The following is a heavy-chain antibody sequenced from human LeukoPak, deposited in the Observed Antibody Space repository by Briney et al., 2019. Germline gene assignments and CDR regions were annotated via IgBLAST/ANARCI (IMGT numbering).Heavy chain of an antibody. CDR1: GGSFSGNY. Sequence: SETLSLTCAVYGGSFSGNYWSWIRQPPGKGLEWIGEINQSGSTNYNPSLKSRVAISVDTSKNQFFLMLTSVTAADTAVYYCAGQGLAAEPPRGYYYYYMDVWGKGTTVTVSS. CDR3: AGQGLAAEPPRGYYYYYMDV. J-gene: IGHJ6*03. D-gene: IGHD6-13*01. V-gene: IGHV4-34*01. CDR2: INQSGST.